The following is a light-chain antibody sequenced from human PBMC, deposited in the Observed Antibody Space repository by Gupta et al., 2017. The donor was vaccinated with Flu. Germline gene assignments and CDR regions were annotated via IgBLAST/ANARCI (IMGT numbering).Light chain of an antibody. V-gene: IGKV1-17*01. Sequence: DIQMTQSPSSLSASVGDRVTITCRASQAIGNALGWYQQKSGKAPKRLIYAASTLQTGVPSRFSGSGSGTEFTLTISRLQPEDFATYYCLQHSMYPQTFGQGTKVEVK. J-gene: IGKJ1*01. CDR2: AAS. CDR1: QAIGNA. CDR3: LQHSMYPQT.